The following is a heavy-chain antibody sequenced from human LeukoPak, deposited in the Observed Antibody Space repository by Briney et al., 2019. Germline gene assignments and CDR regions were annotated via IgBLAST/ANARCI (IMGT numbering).Heavy chain of an antibody. Sequence: PSETLSLTCTVTGGSISSGGYYWSWIRQPAGRGLEWIGRIYTSGSTNYNPSLKSRVTISVDTSKNQFSLKLSSVTAADTAVYYCARGIAARPWDYWGQGTLVTVSS. CDR2: IYTSGST. J-gene: IGHJ4*02. CDR3: ARGIAARPWDY. D-gene: IGHD6-6*01. V-gene: IGHV4-61*02. CDR1: GGSISSGGYY.